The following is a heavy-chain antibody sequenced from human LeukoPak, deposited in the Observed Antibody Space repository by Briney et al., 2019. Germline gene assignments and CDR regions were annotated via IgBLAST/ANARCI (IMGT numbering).Heavy chain of an antibody. D-gene: IGHD5-18*01. Sequence: SETLSLTCTVSGGSISSDYWSWIWQPPRPGLELMGYIYNSGNTNSNPSLKGRVTISVDTSKIQLSLKLSSVTAADTAVYYCARGYSPTVDFWGQGTLVTVSS. V-gene: IGHV4-59*08. CDR1: GGSISSDY. J-gene: IGHJ4*02. CDR3: ARGYSPTVDF. CDR2: IYNSGNT.